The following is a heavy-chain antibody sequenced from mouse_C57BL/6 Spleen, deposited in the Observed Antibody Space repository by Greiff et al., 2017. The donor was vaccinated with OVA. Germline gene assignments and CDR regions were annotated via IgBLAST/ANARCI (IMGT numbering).Heavy chain of an antibody. CDR3: ARGLPGDY. D-gene: IGHD2-10*01. J-gene: IGHJ2*01. CDR1: GYTFTDYY. Sequence: EVQLQQSGPELVKPGASVKISCKASGYTFTDYYMNWVKQSHGKSLEWIGDINPNNGGTSYNQKFKGKATLTVDKSSSTAYMELRSLTSEDSAVYYCARGLPGDYWRQGTTLTVSS. V-gene: IGHV1-26*01. CDR2: INPNNGGT.